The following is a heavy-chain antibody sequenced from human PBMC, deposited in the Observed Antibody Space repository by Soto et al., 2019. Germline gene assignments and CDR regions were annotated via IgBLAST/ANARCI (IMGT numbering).Heavy chain of an antibody. CDR3: ARAITMVRGVIFGGVDY. J-gene: IGHJ4*02. CDR2: IYYSGST. V-gene: IGHV4-59*01. Sequence: SETLSLTCTVSGGSISSYYWSWIRQPPGKGLEWIGYIYYSGSTNYNPSLKSRVTISVDTPKNQFSLKLSSVTAADTAVYYCARAITMVRGVIFGGVDYWGQGTLVTVS. CDR1: GGSISSYY. D-gene: IGHD3-10*01.